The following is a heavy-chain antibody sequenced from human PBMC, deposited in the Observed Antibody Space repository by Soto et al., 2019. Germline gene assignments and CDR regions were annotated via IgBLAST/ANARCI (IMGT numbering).Heavy chain of an antibody. V-gene: IGHV3-48*01. CDR1: GFTFSSYS. CDR2: ISSSSSTI. CDR3: ARVHDFWSGYYTGMDY. J-gene: IGHJ4*02. D-gene: IGHD3-3*01. Sequence: PGGSLRLSSAASGFTFSSYSMNWVRQAPGKGLEWVSYISSSSSTIYYADSVKGRFTISRDNAKNSLYLQMNSLRAEDTAVYYCARVHDFWSGYYTGMDYWGQGTLVTVSS.